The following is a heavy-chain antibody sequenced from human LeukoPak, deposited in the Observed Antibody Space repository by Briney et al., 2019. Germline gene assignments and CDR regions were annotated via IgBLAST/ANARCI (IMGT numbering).Heavy chain of an antibody. CDR3: ARGRRFDYGDRMGPAIYYYYYGMDV. D-gene: IGHD4-17*01. J-gene: IGHJ6*02. V-gene: IGHV4-34*01. Sequence: LETLSLTCAVYGGSFSGYYWSWIRQPPGKGLEWIGEINHSGSTNYNPSLKSRVTISVDTSKNQFSLKLSSVTAADTAVYYCARGRRFDYGDRMGPAIYYYYYGMDVWGQGTTVTVSS. CDR1: GGSFSGYY. CDR2: INHSGST.